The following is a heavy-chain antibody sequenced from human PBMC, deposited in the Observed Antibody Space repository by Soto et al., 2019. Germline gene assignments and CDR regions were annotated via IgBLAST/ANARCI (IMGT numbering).Heavy chain of an antibody. Sequence: GGSLRLSCAASGFTFDDYAMHWVRQAPGKGLEWVSGISWNSGSIGYADSVKGRFTISRDNAKNSLYLQMNSLRAEDTALYYCAKDKDGSYHYFDYWGQGTLVTVSS. D-gene: IGHD1-26*01. V-gene: IGHV3-9*01. CDR1: GFTFDDYA. J-gene: IGHJ4*02. CDR2: ISWNSGSI. CDR3: AKDKDGSYHYFDY.